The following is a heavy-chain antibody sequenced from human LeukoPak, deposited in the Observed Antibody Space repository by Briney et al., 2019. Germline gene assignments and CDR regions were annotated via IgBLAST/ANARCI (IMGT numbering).Heavy chain of an antibody. CDR1: GFTFDDYA. D-gene: IGHD3-22*01. CDR3: AKDMGSSGYYVNY. J-gene: IGHJ4*02. V-gene: IGHV3-43*02. Sequence: PGGSLRLSCAASGFTFDDYAMHWVRQAPGKGLEWVSLISGDGGSTYDADSVKGRFTISRDSSKNSLYLQMKSLRTEDTALYYCAKDMGSSGYYVNYWGQGTLVTVSS. CDR2: ISGDGGST.